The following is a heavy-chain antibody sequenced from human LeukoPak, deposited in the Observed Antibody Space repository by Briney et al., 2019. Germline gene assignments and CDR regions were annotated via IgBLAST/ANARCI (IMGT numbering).Heavy chain of an antibody. D-gene: IGHD3-16*01. CDR1: GLTISDSW. J-gene: IGHJ5*02. CDR3: AREAGWGPLAP. V-gene: IGHV3-74*01. Sequence: GGSLRLSCAASGLTISDSWIHWVRQVPGKGLMWVSRLASDENNRIYADSVKGRFTISRDNAKNTLFLQMNSLRVEDTGFYYCAREAGWGPLAPWGRGARVTVPP. CDR2: LASDENNR.